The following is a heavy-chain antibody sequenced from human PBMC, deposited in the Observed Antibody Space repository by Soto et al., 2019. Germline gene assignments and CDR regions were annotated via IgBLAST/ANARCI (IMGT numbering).Heavy chain of an antibody. CDR1: GFTFSSYA. CDR3: TSVTSGSSGPLY. V-gene: IGHV3-23*01. CDR2: ISASGGNT. Sequence: GGSLRLSCAASGFTFSSYAMNWLRQAPGKGQEWVSVISASGGNTYYADSVKGRFIISRDNSKNTLYLQMDSLRVDDTAVYYCTSVTSGSSGPLYWGQGTLVTVSS. D-gene: IGHD3-22*01. J-gene: IGHJ4*02.